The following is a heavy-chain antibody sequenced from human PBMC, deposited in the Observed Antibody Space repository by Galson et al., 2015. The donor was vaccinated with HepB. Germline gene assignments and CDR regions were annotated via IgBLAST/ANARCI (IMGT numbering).Heavy chain of an antibody. CDR2: ISGSGGGT. Sequence: SLRLSCAASGSTFSSHAMSWVRRAPGKGLEWVSAISGSGGGTYYADSVKGRFTISRDNSKNTLYLQMNSLRAEDTAVCYCARDMRDWGIFGLAVKGVGNYYGMDVWGQGTTVTVSS. V-gene: IGHV3-23*01. J-gene: IGHJ6*02. CDR1: GSTFSSHA. CDR3: ARDMRDWGIFGLAVKGVGNYYGMDV. D-gene: IGHD3/OR15-3a*01.